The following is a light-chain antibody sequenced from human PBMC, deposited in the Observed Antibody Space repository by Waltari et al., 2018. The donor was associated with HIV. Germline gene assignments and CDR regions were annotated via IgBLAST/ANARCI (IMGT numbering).Light chain of an antibody. CDR1: QVISNS. J-gene: IGKJ2*01. V-gene: IGKV1-NL1*01. CDR3: QQYYNIPRT. CDR2: DAS. Sequence: DIQMTQSPSSPSASVGDRVTITCRASQVISNSLAWYQQKPGKAPKLLVYDASRLESGVPSRISGSGGGTDFTLTITTLQPEDFATYFCQQYYNIPRTFGQGTEVEV.